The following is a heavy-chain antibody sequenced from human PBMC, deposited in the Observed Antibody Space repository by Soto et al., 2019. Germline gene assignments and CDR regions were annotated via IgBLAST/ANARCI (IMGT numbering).Heavy chain of an antibody. CDR2: ISGSGGST. Sequence: PGRSLRLSGAASGFSLDDYTRHWVRQAPGKGLEWVSLISGSGGSTYYADSVKGRFTISRDNSKNTLYLQMNSLRAEDTAVYYCAHSPTVVVIYLFDYWGQGTLVTVSS. CDR1: GFSLDDYT. V-gene: IGHV3-23*01. J-gene: IGHJ4*02. D-gene: IGHD3-22*01. CDR3: AHSPTVVVIYLFDY.